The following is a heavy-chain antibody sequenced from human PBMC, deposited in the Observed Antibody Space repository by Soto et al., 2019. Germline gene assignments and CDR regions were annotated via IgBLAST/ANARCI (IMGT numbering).Heavy chain of an antibody. CDR3: AREVVPAARNYYYYYGMDV. D-gene: IGHD2-2*01. V-gene: IGHV1-2*04. Sequence: ASVKVSCKASGYTFTGYYMHWVRQAPGQGLEWMGWINPNSGGTNYAQKFQGWVPMTRDTSISTAYMELSRLSSDDTAVFYFAREVVPAARNYYYYYGMDVWGQGTTVTVSS. CDR2: INPNSGGT. J-gene: IGHJ6*02. CDR1: GYTFTGYY.